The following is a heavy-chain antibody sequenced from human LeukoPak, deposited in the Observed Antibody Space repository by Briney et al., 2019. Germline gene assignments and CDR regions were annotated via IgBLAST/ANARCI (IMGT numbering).Heavy chain of an antibody. CDR2: INHSGST. CDR3: ARDNIPVAGTGLSWFDP. D-gene: IGHD6-13*01. J-gene: IGHJ5*02. CDR1: GGSFSSYY. V-gene: IGHV4-34*01. Sequence: SETLSLTCAVYGGSFSSYYWSWIRQPPGKGLEWIGEINHSGSTYYNPSLKSRVTLSVDRSKNQFSLKMTSVTAADTAVYYCARDNIPVAGTGLSWFDPWGQGTLVTVSS.